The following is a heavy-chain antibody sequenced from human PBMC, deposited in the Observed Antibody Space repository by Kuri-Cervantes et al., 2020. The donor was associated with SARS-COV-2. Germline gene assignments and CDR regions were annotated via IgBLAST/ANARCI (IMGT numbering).Heavy chain of an antibody. Sequence: SCPVSGGSISSGSYYWSWIRQPAGKGLEWIGRIYTSGSTNYNPSLKSRVTISVDTSKNQFSLKLSSVTAADTAVYYCASGGSSGWVYWYLDLWGRGTLVTVSS. D-gene: IGHD6-19*01. J-gene: IGHJ2*01. V-gene: IGHV4-61*02. CDR1: GGSISSGSYY. CDR2: IYTSGST. CDR3: ASGGSSGWVYWYLDL.